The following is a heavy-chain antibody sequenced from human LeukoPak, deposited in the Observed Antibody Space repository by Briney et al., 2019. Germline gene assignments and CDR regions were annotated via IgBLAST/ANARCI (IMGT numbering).Heavy chain of an antibody. J-gene: IGHJ6*03. CDR3: ARASRNITMVRGVRYYYYYMDV. Sequence: SETLSLTCAVYGGSFSGYYWSWIRQPPGKGLEWIGEINHSGSTNYNPSLKSRVTISVDTSKNQFSLKLSSVTAADTAVYYCARASRNITMVRGVRYYYYYMDVWGKGTTVTISS. D-gene: IGHD3-10*01. V-gene: IGHV4-34*01. CDR2: INHSGST. CDR1: GGSFSGYY.